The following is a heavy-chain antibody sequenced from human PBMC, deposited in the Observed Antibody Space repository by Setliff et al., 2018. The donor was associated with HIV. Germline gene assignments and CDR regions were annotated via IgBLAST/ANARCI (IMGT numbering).Heavy chain of an antibody. J-gene: IGHJ6*02. V-gene: IGHV4-4*07. D-gene: IGHD3-3*01. CDR3: ARNFWNGPPDYYYYGLDV. CDR2: IYTSGTT. Sequence: SETLSLTCTVSGDSISSYYWSWIRQTAGKGLEWIGRIYTSGTTNYNPSLKRRVTMSVDASKNQFSLKLSSVTAADTAVYYCARNFWNGPPDYYYYGLDVWGQGTTVTVSS. CDR1: GDSISSYY.